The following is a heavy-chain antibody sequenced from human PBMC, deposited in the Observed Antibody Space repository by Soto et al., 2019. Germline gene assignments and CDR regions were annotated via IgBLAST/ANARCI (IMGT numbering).Heavy chain of an antibody. J-gene: IGHJ4*02. V-gene: IGHV3-9*01. CDR3: AKGGEDYGDYLSPFDY. CDR2: ISWNSGSI. D-gene: IGHD4-17*01. CDR1: GFTFDDYA. Sequence: EVQLVESGGGLVQPGRSLRLSCAASGFTFDDYAMHWVRQAPGKGLEWVSGISWNSGSIGYADSVKGRFTISRDNAKNSLYLQMNSLRAEDTALYYCAKGGEDYGDYLSPFDYWGQGTLVTVSS.